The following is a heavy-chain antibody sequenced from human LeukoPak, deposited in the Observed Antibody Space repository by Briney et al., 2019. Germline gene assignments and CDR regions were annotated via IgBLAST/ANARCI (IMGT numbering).Heavy chain of an antibody. CDR2: IYYSGST. CDR3: ARLGDDGAFDI. D-gene: IGHD3-16*01. V-gene: IGHV4-59*08. CDR1: GGSISSYY. Sequence: SETLSLTCTVSGGSISSYYWSWIRQPPGKGLEWIGHIYYSGSTNYNPSLKSRVTISVDTSKDQFSLKLSSVTAADTAVYYCARLGDDGAFDIWGQGTMVTVSS. J-gene: IGHJ3*02.